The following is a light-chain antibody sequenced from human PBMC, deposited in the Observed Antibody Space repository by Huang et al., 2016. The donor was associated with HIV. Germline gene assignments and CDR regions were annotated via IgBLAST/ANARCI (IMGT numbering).Light chain of an antibody. J-gene: IGKJ3*01. CDR2: GAS. V-gene: IGKV1-NL1*01. CDR3: QQYYGTPLT. Sequence: DIQMTQSPSSLSASIGDRVTITCRASQDISNSVAWYQQKPGKAPNLLLYGASRLERGVPSRFSGSGSGTDYTLTISSLQPEDFATYYCQQYYGTPLTFGPGTKVDI. CDR1: QDISNS.